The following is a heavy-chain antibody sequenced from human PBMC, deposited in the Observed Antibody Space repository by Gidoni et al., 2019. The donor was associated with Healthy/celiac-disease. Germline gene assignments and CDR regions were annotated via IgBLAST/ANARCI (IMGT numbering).Heavy chain of an antibody. D-gene: IGHD6-13*01. CDR1: GGSFSGYY. Sequence: QVQLQQWGAGLLKPSETLALTCAGYGGSFSGYYWSWIRQPPGKGLEWIGEINHSGSTNYNPSLKSRVTISVDTSKNQFSLKLSSVTAADTAVYYCARGAAAAEGGSFDYWGQGTLVTVSS. J-gene: IGHJ4*02. CDR2: INHSGST. CDR3: ARGAAAAEGGSFDY. V-gene: IGHV4-34*01.